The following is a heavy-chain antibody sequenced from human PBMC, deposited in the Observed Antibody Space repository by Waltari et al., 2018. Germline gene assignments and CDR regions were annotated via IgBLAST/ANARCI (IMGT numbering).Heavy chain of an antibody. V-gene: IGHV3-7*03. CDR3: ARDKIVGPTIFDS. D-gene: IGHD1-26*01. CDR2: IRQDGSET. J-gene: IGHJ4*02. CDR1: GFTFSTYW. Sequence: EVQLVESGGGLVQPGESLRLSCAVSGFTFSTYWMSWVRQTPGKGLEWVANIRQDGSETHYVESVKGRFTISRDNSRNSLYLQMNSLRVEDTALYYCARDKIVGPTIFDSWGQGTLVTVSS.